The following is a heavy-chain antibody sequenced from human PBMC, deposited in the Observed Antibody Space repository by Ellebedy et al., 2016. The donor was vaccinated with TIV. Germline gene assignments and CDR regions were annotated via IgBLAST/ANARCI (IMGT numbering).Heavy chain of an antibody. D-gene: IGHD1-14*01. CDR1: GGSFSGYY. Sequence: SETLSLTCGVYGGSFSGYYWSWIRQPPGKGLEWIGEIYHGGSISYNPSLKSRVAISADTSKNQFSLNLSSVTAADTAVYYCARVRGPHNKNWFDPWGQGTQVTVSS. V-gene: IGHV4-34*01. CDR2: IYHGGSI. J-gene: IGHJ5*02. CDR3: ARVRGPHNKNWFDP.